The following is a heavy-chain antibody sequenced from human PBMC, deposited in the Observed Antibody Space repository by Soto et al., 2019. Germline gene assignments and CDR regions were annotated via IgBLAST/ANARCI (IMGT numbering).Heavy chain of an antibody. D-gene: IGHD3-3*01. CDR3: ARVLNWASYYDFWSGYYNYYYYGMDV. CDR1: GYTFTSYD. J-gene: IGHJ6*02. V-gene: IGHV1-8*01. Sequence: QVQLVQSGAEVKKPGASVKVSCKASGYTFTSYDINWVRQATGQGLEWMGWMNPNSGNTGYAQKFQGRVTMTRNTSISTAYMELSSLRSEDTAVYYCARVLNWASYYDFWSGYYNYYYYGMDVWGQGTTVTVSS. CDR2: MNPNSGNT.